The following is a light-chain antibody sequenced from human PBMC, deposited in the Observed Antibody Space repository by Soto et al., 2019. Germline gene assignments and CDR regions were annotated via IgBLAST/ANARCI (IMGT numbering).Light chain of an antibody. CDR1: QTVSSK. V-gene: IGKV3-15*01. J-gene: IGKJ4*01. Sequence: EIVMTQSPATLSVSPGERATLSCRASQTVSSKLAWYQQKPGQAPRLLIYGASNRATSIPARFSGSGSGTEFTLTISSLQSEDFAVYYCQQYDNWPPLTFGGGTKVDIK. CDR3: QQYDNWPPLT. CDR2: GAS.